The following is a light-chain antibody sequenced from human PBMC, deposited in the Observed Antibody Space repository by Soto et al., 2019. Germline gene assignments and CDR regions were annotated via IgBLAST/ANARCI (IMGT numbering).Light chain of an antibody. V-gene: IGLV2-14*01. CDR2: EVS. CDR3: TSYTSNNIVV. J-gene: IGLJ2*01. Sequence: QSALTQPASVSGSLGQSITISCTGTSSDVGGYNYVSWYQQHPGKAPKLMIYEVSNRPSGVSNRFSGSKSGNTASLTISGLQSEDEADYYCTSYTSNNIVVFGGGTKSPS. CDR1: SSDVGGYNY.